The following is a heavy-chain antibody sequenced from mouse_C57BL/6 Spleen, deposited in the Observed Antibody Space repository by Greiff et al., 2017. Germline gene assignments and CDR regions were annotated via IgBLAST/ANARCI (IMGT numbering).Heavy chain of an antibody. Sequence: QVQLQQPGAELVMPGASVKLSCKASGYTFTSYWMHWVKQRPGQGLEWIGEIDPSDSYTNYNQKFKGKSTLTVDKSSSTAYMQRSSLTSEDSAVYYCARVVRGYGFDYWGQGTTLTVSS. CDR3: ARVVRGYGFDY. D-gene: IGHD2-2*01. CDR1: GYTFTSYW. J-gene: IGHJ2*01. CDR2: IDPSDSYT. V-gene: IGHV1-69*01.